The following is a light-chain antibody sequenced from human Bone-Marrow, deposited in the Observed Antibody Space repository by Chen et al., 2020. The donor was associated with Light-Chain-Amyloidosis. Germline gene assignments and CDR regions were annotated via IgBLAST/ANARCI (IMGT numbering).Light chain of an antibody. CDR3: QQYYSSPWT. CDR1: QNVLYSSNNKNY. J-gene: IGKJ1*01. CDR2: WTS. V-gene: IGKV4-1*01. Sequence: DIVMTQSPDSLAVSLGERATINCKSSQNVLYSSNNKNYLAWYQQRPGQPPKLLIYWTSTREFGVPDRFRGSGSVTDFTLTISSLQAEDVAVYYCQQYYSSPWTFGQGTRVEIK.